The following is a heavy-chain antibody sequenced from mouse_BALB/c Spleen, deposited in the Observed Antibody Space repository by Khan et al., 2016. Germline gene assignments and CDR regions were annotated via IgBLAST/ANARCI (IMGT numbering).Heavy chain of an antibody. CDR3: ARGAD. CDR2: ILPGSGTT. CDR1: GYAFSSYW. V-gene: IGHV1-9*01. Sequence: QFQLQQSGAELMKPGASVKMSCKASGYAFSSYWIEWVKQRPGHGLEWIGEILPGSGTTNYNENFKVKATFTADTSSNTAYMQLSTLTSEDSAVYYCARGADWGQGTLVTVSA. J-gene: IGHJ3*01.